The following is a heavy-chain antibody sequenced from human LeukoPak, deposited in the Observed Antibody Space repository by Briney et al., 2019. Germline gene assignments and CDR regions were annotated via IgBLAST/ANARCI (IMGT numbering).Heavy chain of an antibody. D-gene: IGHD3-10*01. V-gene: IGHV3-13*01. CDR2: IGTAGDT. CDR3: ASARMVRGVITTGYYYYYGMDV. Sequence: GGSLRLSCAASGFTFSSYDMHWVRQATGKGLEGVSAIGTAGDTYYPGSVKGRFTISRENAKNSLYLQMNSLRAGDTAVYYCASARMVRGVITTGYYYYYGMDVWGQGTTVTVSS. J-gene: IGHJ6*02. CDR1: GFTFSSYD.